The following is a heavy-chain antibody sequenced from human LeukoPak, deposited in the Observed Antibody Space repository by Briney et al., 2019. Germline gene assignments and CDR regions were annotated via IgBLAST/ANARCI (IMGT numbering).Heavy chain of an antibody. CDR1: GGTFSSYA. V-gene: IGHV1-69*06. J-gene: IGHJ6*03. Sequence: GSSVKVSCRASGGTFSSYAISWVRQAPGQGLEWMGGIIPIFGTANYAQKFQGRVTITADKSTSTAYMELSSLRSEDTAVYYCARAKWEYCSGGSCHLYYYYYMDVWGKGTTVTVSS. D-gene: IGHD2-15*01. CDR2: IIPIFGTA. CDR3: ARAKWEYCSGGSCHLYYYYYMDV.